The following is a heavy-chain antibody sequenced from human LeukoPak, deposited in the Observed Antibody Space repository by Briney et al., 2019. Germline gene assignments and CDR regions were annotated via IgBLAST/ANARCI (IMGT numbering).Heavy chain of an antibody. CDR1: GGSISSYY. V-gene: IGHV4-59*08. D-gene: IGHD3-10*01. Sequence: SETLSLTCTVSGGSISSYYWSWIRQPPGKGLEWIGYIYYSGSTNYNPSLKSRVTISVDTSKNQFSLRLSSVIAADTAIYYCARKLYVVREVTFLNWFDPWGQGTLVTVSS. CDR3: ARKLYVVREVTFLNWFDP. J-gene: IGHJ5*02. CDR2: IYYSGST.